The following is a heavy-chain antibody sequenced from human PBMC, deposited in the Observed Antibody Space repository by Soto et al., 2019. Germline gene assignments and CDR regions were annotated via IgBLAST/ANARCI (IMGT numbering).Heavy chain of an antibody. CDR3: AHSMRPRIFSV. J-gene: IGHJ6*02. CDR1: GFSLSTSEVG. V-gene: IGHV2-5*02. Sequence: QITLKESGPTLVKPTQTLTLTCTFSGFSLSTSEVGVGWVRQPPGKALEWVALIYWDDDKRYSPSLKSRLTITKDTSKNQVVLTMTNLDPVDTATYYCAHSMRPRIFSVWGQGTTVTVPS. D-gene: IGHD3-3*01. CDR2: IYWDDDK.